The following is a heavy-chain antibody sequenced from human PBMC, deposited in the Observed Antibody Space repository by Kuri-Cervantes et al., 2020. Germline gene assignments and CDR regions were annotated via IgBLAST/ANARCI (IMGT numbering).Heavy chain of an antibody. CDR2: IKHDGSAK. CDR1: GFTFSSYS. Sequence: GESLKISCAASGFTFSSYSMHWVRQAPGKGLEWVANIKHDGSAKDYLDSVKGRFTISRDNAKNSLYLQMNSLRAEDTAVYFCASGSGWLTPYWGQGTLVTVSS. D-gene: IGHD6-19*01. J-gene: IGHJ4*02. V-gene: IGHV3-7*01. CDR3: ASGSGWLTPY.